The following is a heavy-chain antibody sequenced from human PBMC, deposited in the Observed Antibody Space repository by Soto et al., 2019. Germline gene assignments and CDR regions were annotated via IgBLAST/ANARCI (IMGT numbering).Heavy chain of an antibody. J-gene: IGHJ4*02. D-gene: IGHD2-15*01. CDR1: GGSISSYY. CDR3: ASGGSCYSRYCYFDY. Sequence: PSETLSLTCTVSGGSISSYYWSWIRQPLGKGLEWIGYIYYSGSTNYNPSLKSRVTISVDTSKNQFSLKLSSVTAADTAVYYCASGGSCYSRYCYFDYWGQGTLVTVSS. CDR2: IYYSGST. V-gene: IGHV4-59*01.